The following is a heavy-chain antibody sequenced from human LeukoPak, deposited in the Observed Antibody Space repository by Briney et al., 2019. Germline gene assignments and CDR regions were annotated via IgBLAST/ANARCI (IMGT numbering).Heavy chain of an antibody. J-gene: IGHJ4*02. CDR1: GFTFSSYA. Sequence: GSLRLSCAASGFTFSSYAMSWVRQAPGKGLEWVSAISGSGGSTYYADSVKGRFTISRDNSKNTLYLQMNSLRAEDTAVYYCAKAPYYYDSSGYYLGIDYWGQGTLVTVSS. V-gene: IGHV3-23*01. CDR2: ISGSGGST. D-gene: IGHD3-22*01. CDR3: AKAPYYYDSSGYYLGIDY.